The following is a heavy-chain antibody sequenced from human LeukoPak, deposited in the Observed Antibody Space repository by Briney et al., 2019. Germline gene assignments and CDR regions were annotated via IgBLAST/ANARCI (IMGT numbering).Heavy chain of an antibody. CDR3: ARETTVSREWYFDL. CDR1: GLNIRNYW. CDR2: MNDDGSVI. D-gene: IGHD4-17*01. V-gene: IGHV3-74*01. J-gene: IGHJ2*01. Sequence: GGSLRLSCALSGLNIRNYWMHWVRQAPGKGLVWVSRMNDDGSVISYADSVKGRFTISRDHAKNTLYLQMNSLRAEDTAVYYCARETTVSREWYFDLWGRGTLVTVAS.